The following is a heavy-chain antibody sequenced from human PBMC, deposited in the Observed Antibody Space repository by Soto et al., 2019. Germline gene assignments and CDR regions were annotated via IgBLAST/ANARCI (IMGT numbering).Heavy chain of an antibody. CDR2: IVPIYRTA. Sequence: ASVKVSCKASGGTFSSYRINWVRQAPGQGLEWVGGIVPIYRTADYAQKFQGRVTITADESARTSYLQWSSLKASDTAMYYCARSRGPSDYWGQGTLVTVSS. D-gene: IGHD3-10*01. CDR3: ARSRGPSDY. CDR1: GGTFSSYR. V-gene: IGHV1-69*13. J-gene: IGHJ4*02.